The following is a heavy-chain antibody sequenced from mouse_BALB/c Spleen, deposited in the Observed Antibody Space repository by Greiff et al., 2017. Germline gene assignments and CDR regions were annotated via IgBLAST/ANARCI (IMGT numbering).Heavy chain of an antibody. Sequence: QVQLKQPGAELVKPGASVKLSCKASGYTFTSYWMHWVKQRPGQGLEWNGEINPSNGRTNYNEKFKSKATLTVDKSSSTAYMQLSSLTSEDSAVYYCAREGYYYGSKYFDVWGAGTTVTVSS. V-gene: IGHV1S81*02. CDR2: INPSNGRT. CDR3: AREGYYYGSKYFDV. D-gene: IGHD1-1*01. CDR1: GYTFTSYW. J-gene: IGHJ1*01.